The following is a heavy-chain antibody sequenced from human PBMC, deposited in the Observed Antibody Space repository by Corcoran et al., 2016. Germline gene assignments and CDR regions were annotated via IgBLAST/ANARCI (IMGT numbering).Heavy chain of an antibody. J-gene: IGHJ4*02. CDR1: GYTFTSYY. CDR3: ARASAYCGGDCYPPSYFDY. CDR2: INPSGGST. D-gene: IGHD2-21*02. Sequence: QVQLVQSGAEVKKPGASVKVSCKASGYTFTSYYMHWVRQAPGQGLEWMGIINPSGGSTSYAQKFQGRVTMTRDTSTSTVYMELSSLRSEDTAVYYCARASAYCGGDCYPPSYFDYWGQGTLVTVSS. V-gene: IGHV1-46*01.